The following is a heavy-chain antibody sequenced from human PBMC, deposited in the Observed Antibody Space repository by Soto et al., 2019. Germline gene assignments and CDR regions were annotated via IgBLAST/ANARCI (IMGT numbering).Heavy chain of an antibody. J-gene: IGHJ6*02. D-gene: IGHD2-15*01. Sequence: QVQLVQSGAEVKKPGASVKVSCKASGYTFTSYGINWVRQAPGRGLEWMGWISGYSDNTNYAQRLQGRVTLTTDTATSTAYMELRSLRSDDTAVYYCARNVTRIADSYYGMDVWGQGTTVTVSS. CDR2: ISGYSDNT. CDR1: GYTFTSYG. V-gene: IGHV1-18*01. CDR3: ARNVTRIADSYYGMDV.